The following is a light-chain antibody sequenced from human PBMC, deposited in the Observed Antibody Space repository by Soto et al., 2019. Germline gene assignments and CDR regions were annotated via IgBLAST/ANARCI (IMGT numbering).Light chain of an antibody. CDR3: LLDFGYFWA. V-gene: IGKV1-6*01. J-gene: IGKJ1*01. Sequence: IQLTQSQSSLSASVGDRVTITCRASQAIRSALGWYQQKPGKVPKLLIYAASTLQSGVPSRFSGSGFGTDFTLTISRLQPEDFATYYCLLDFGYFWAFGQGTKVDIK. CDR2: AAS. CDR1: QAIRSA.